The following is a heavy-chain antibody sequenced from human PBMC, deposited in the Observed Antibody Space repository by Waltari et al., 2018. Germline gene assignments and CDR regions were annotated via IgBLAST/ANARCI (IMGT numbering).Heavy chain of an antibody. CDR2: IYQRGST. CDR1: GYSISSGYY. J-gene: IGHJ4*02. V-gene: IGHV4-38-2*01. D-gene: IGHD3-10*01. Sequence: QVQLQESGPGLVKPSETLSLTCAVSGYSISSGYYWGWIRQPPGQGMEWIGSIYQRGSTYYNPSLKSRVTISVDTSKNQFSLKLSAVTAADTAVYYCARRFPRNQIDYWGQGTLVTVSS. CDR3: ARRFPRNQIDY.